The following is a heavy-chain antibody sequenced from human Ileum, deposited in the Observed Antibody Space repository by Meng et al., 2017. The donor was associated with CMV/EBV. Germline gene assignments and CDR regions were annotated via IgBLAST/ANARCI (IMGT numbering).Heavy chain of an antibody. CDR1: GDSITNGNSY. V-gene: IGHV4-30-4*01. CDR2: IYNSGKT. CDR3: ARGRVAQDY. J-gene: IGHJ4*02. Sequence: QRQESGPGLVKPSETLSLICSVLGDSITNGNSYWSWIRQAPGKDMEWIGYIYNSGKTDCNPSLKSRVTISIDTSKNQFSLKLTSVTAADTAVYYCARGRVAQDYWGQGTLVTVSS.